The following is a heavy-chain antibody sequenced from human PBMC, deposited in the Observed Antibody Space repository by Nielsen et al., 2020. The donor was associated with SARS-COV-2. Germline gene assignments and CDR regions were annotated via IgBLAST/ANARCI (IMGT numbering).Heavy chain of an antibody. V-gene: IGHV4-4*02. D-gene: IGHD2-2*01. Sequence: SETLSLTCAVSGGSVSSNDWWTWVRQSPGKGLEWLGEVSHSGSINYNTSLKSRVTLSMDKSKSQFSLRLTSVSAEDTAFYFCARGDLVVVPSPILGLGPFFYYFYLDVWGKGTTVIVSS. CDR1: GGSVSSNDW. CDR2: VSHSGSI. J-gene: IGHJ6*03. CDR3: ARGDLVVVPSPILGLGPFFYYFYLDV.